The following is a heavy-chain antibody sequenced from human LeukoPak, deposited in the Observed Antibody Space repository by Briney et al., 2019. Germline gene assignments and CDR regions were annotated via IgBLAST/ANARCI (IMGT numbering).Heavy chain of an antibody. CDR2: INHSGST. CDR1: GGSFSGYY. Sequence: NSSETLSLTCAVYGGSFSGYYWSWIRQPPGKGLEWIGEINHSGSTNYNPSLNSRVTISVDTSKNQFSLKLNSVTAADTAVYYCARGPPYAPGVLDVWGKGTTVTISS. V-gene: IGHV4-34*01. CDR3: ARGPPYAPGVLDV. J-gene: IGHJ6*04. D-gene: IGHD7-27*01.